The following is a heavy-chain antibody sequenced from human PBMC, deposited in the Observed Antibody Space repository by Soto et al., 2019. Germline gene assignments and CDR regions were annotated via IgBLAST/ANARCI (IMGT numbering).Heavy chain of an antibody. V-gene: IGHV4-61*01. D-gene: IGHD2-2*01. CDR1: GGSVSSGSYY. J-gene: IGHJ6*02. Sequence: SETLSLTCTVSGGSVSSGSYYWSWIRQPPGKGLEWIGYIYYSGSTNYNPSLKSRVTISVDTSKNQSSLKLSSVTAADTAVYYCARVVVPAAIVHYYYGMDVWGQGTTVTVSS. CDR3: ARVVVPAAIVHYYYGMDV. CDR2: IYYSGST.